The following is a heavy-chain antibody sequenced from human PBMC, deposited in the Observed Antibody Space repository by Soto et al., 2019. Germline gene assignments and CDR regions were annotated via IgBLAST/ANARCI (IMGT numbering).Heavy chain of an antibody. J-gene: IGHJ4*02. CDR2: ISGSGGST. V-gene: IGHV3-23*01. D-gene: IGHD6-13*01. CDR3: AKATRGGAATLIRDY. CDR1: GFTFSIYA. Sequence: EVQLLESGGGLVQPGGSLRLSCAAAGFTFSIYAMSWVRQAPGKVLEWVSAISGSGGSTYYADSVKGRFTISSDNTKNALYLQMNSLRADDTAVYYCAKATRGGAATLIRDYWGQGTLVTVSS.